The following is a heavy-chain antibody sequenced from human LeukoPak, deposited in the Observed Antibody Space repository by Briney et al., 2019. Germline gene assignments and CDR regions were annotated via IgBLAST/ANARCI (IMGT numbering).Heavy chain of an antibody. Sequence: SETLSLTCTVSGGSISSSSYYWGWIRQPPGKGLEWIGSMHYSGSTYYNPSLKSRVTISVDTSKNQFSLKLSSVTAADTAVYYCARLRRVVPANYYYYYMDVWGKGTTVTVSS. CDR1: GGSISSSSYY. D-gene: IGHD2-2*01. CDR2: MHYSGST. J-gene: IGHJ6*03. CDR3: ARLRRVVPANYYYYYMDV. V-gene: IGHV4-39*01.